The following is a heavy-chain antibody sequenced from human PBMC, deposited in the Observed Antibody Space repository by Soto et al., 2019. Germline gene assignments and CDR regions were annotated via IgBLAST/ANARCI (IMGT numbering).Heavy chain of an antibody. Sequence: ASVKVSFKASGYTFTSYGISWVRQAPGQGLEWMGWISAYNGNTNYAQKLQGRVTMTTDTSTSTAYMELRSLRSDDTAVYYCARLIVVPTPDAFDIWGQGTMVTVSS. D-gene: IGHD2-21*01. J-gene: IGHJ3*02. CDR2: ISAYNGNT. CDR3: ARLIVVPTPDAFDI. V-gene: IGHV1-18*01. CDR1: GYTFTSYG.